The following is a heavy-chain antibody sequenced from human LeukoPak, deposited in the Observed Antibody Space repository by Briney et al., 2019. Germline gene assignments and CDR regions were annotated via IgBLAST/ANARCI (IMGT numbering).Heavy chain of an antibody. J-gene: IGHJ4*02. CDR1: GDSVSSSIYY. V-gene: IGHV4-39*07. CDR2: IYYSGST. D-gene: IGHD2-21*01. Sequence: SETLSLTCTVSGDSVSSSIYYWGWIRQPPGKGLEWIGSIYYSGSTYYNPSLKSRVTISVDTSKNQFSLKLSSVTAADTAVYYCAWHTDEYYFDYWGQGTLVTVSS. CDR3: AWHTDEYYFDY.